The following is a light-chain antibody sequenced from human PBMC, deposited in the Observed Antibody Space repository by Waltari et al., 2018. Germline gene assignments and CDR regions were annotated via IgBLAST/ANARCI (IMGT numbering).Light chain of an antibody. Sequence: QSEMSQPPSVSGTPGQTVTIPCSGRRSNGRRNVFNWDQQLPGTAPKLLIYRNDQRPSGVPDRFSGSKSGTSASLAISGLQSEDEADYYCAAWDDSLNGRWVFGAGTKLTVL. CDR1: RSNGRRNV. CDR3: AAWDDSLNGRWV. CDR2: RND. J-gene: IGLJ2*01. V-gene: IGLV1-44*01.